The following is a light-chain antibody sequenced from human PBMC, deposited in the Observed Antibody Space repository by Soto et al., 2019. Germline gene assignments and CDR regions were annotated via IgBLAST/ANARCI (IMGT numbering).Light chain of an antibody. J-gene: IGKJ1*01. Sequence: EILLTQSPATVSLSPGERATLSCRASQSVSSYLAWYQQKPGQAPRLLIYDASNRATGIPARFSGSGSGTDFTLTISSLEPEDFAVYYCQQRSNWPRATFGQGTKVEIK. CDR3: QQRSNWPRAT. CDR1: QSVSSY. V-gene: IGKV3-11*01. CDR2: DAS.